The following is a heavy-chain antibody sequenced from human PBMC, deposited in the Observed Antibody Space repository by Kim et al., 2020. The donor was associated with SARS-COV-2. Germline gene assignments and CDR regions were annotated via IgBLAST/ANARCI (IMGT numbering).Heavy chain of an antibody. V-gene: IGHV2-70*11. CDR2: IDWDDDK. Sequence: SGPTLVNPTQTLTLTCTFSGFSLSTSGMCVSWIRQPPGKALEWLARIDWDDDKYYSTSLKTRLTISKDTSKNQVVLTMTNMDPVDTATYYCARIRNPPRVAAAGTPYYYYYMDVWGKGTTVTVSS. CDR3: ARIRNPPRVAAAGTPYYYYYMDV. CDR1: GFSLSTSGMC. J-gene: IGHJ6*03. D-gene: IGHD6-13*01.